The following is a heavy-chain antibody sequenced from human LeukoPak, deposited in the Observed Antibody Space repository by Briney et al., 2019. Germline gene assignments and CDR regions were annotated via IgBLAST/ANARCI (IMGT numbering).Heavy chain of an antibody. J-gene: IGHJ4*02. V-gene: IGHV5-51*01. CDR1: GYSFPSYW. Sequence: GESLKISCKGSGYSFPSYWIGWVRQMPGKGLEWMGIIYPGDSDTRYSPSFQGQVTISADKSISTAYLQWSSLKASDTAMYYCAITMQRYCSSSSCYLGHWGQGTLVTVSS. CDR2: IYPGDSDT. D-gene: IGHD2-2*01. CDR3: AITMQRYCSSSSCYLGH.